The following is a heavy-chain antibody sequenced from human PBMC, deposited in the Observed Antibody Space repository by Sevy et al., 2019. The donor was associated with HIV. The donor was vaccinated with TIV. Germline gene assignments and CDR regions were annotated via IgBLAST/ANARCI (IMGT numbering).Heavy chain of an antibody. D-gene: IGHD6-6*01. V-gene: IGHV3-23*01. Sequence: GGSLRLSCAASGFTFSNYAMSWVRQAPGKGLEWVSAISGSGGSTYYADSVKGRFTISRDNSKNTLFLQMNSLRAEDTAVYFCAKWSALPSSPFDYWGQGTLVTVSS. CDR2: ISGSGGST. CDR1: GFTFSNYA. J-gene: IGHJ4*02. CDR3: AKWSALPSSPFDY.